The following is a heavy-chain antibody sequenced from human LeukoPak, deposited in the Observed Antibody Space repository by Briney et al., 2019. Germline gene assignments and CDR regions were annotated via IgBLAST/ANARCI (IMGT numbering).Heavy chain of an antibody. CDR2: INPNSGGT. J-gene: IGHJ5*02. CDR3: ARGGDIVVVVAAENWFDP. CDR1: GYTFTGYY. V-gene: IGHV1-2*02. Sequence: GASVKVSCKASGYTFTGYYMHWVRQAPGQGLEWMGWINPNSGGTNYAQKFQGRVTMTRDTSISTAYMELSRLRSDDTAVYYCARGGDIVVVVAAENWFDPWGQGTLVTVSS. D-gene: IGHD2-15*01.